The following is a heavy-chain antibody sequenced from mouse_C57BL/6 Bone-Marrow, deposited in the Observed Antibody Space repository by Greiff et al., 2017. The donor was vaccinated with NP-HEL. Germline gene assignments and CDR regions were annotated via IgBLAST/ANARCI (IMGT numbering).Heavy chain of an antibody. CDR1: GYSFTGYY. CDR2: INPSTGGT. V-gene: IGHV1-42*01. D-gene: IGHD1-1*02. J-gene: IGHJ1*03. CDR3: ASKHLWEYFDV. Sequence: VQLQQSGPELVKPGASVKISCKASGYSFTGYYMNWVKQSPEKSLEWIGEINPSTGGTTYNQKFKAKATLTVDKSSSTAYMQLKSLTSEDSAVYYCASKHLWEYFDVWGTGTTVTVSS.